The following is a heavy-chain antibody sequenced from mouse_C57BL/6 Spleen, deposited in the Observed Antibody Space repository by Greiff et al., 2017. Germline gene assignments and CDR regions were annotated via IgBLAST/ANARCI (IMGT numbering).Heavy chain of an antibody. D-gene: IGHD2-2*01. CDR3: ARGRGYEGRSLFAY. CDR1: GYTFTGYW. CDR2: ILPGSGST. J-gene: IGHJ3*01. V-gene: IGHV1-9*01. Sequence: VQLQQSGAELMKPGASVKLSCKATGYTFTGYWIEWVKQWPGHGLEWIGEILPGSGSTNYNEKFTSKATFTADTSSNTAYMQLSSLTTEDSAIYYCARGRGYEGRSLFAYWGQGTLVTVSA.